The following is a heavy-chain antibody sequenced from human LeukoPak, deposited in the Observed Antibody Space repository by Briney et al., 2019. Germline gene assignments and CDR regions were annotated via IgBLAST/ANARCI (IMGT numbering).Heavy chain of an antibody. CDR3: AREYPAPVAATGLGDAFDI. CDR1: GFTFSSYG. V-gene: IGHV3-33*01. J-gene: IGHJ3*02. CDR2: IWYDGSNK. D-gene: IGHD2-15*01. Sequence: GGSLRLSCAASGFTFSSYGMHWVRQAPGKGLEWVAVIWYDGSNKYYADSVKGRFTISRDNSKNTLYLQMNSLRAEDTAVYYCAREYPAPVAATGLGDAFDIWGQGTMVTVSS.